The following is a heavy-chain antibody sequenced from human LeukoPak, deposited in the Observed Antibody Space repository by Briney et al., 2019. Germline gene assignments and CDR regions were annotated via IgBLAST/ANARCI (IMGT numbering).Heavy chain of an antibody. V-gene: IGHV1-69*05. CDR1: GGTFSSYA. CDR3: AREETLGVKDAFDI. Sequence: ASVKVSCKASGGTFSSYAIGWVRQAPGQGLEWMGRIIPIFGTANYAQKFQGRVTITTDESTSAAYMELSSLRSEDTAVYYCAREETLGVKDAFDIWGQGTMVTVSS. J-gene: IGHJ3*02. D-gene: IGHD1-26*01. CDR2: IIPIFGTA.